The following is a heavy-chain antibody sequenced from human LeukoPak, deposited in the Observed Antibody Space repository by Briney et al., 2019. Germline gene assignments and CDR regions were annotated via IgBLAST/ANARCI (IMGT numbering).Heavy chain of an antibody. CDR3: ARDEVRSSSAFDI. D-gene: IGHD6-13*01. Sequence: SSVKVSCKASGGTFSSYAISWVRQAPGQGLEWMGRIIPIFGTANYAQKFQGRVTITTDESTSTAYMELSSLRSEDTAVYYCARDEVRSSSAFDIWGQGTMVTVSS. CDR2: IIPIFGTA. CDR1: GGTFSSYA. V-gene: IGHV1-69*05. J-gene: IGHJ3*02.